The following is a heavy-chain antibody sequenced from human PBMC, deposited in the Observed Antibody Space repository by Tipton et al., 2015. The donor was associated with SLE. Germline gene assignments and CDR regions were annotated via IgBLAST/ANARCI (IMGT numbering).Heavy chain of an antibody. CDR2: INHSGST. Sequence: TLSLTCAVYGGSFSGNFWNWIRQSPGKGLEWIGEINHSGSTNYNPSLKSRVTISLDTSKNQLSLRVSSVTAADTAVYYCARGPRSMGGSTRVDTWGQGTLVTVSS. CDR1: GGSFSGNF. CDR3: ARGPRSMGGSTRVDT. J-gene: IGHJ4*02. D-gene: IGHD2-2*01. V-gene: IGHV4-34*01.